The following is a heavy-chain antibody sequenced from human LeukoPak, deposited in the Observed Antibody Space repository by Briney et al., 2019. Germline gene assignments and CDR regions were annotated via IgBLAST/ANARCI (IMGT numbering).Heavy chain of an antibody. CDR2: ISNNGGYT. J-gene: IGHJ4*02. Sequence: QSGGSLRLSCAASGFTFSSSAMSWVRQAPGKGLEWVSAISNNGGYTYYADSVQGRFTISRDNSKSTLCLQMNSLRAEDTAVYYCGKQLGYCSDGSCYFPYWGQGTLVTVSS. V-gene: IGHV3-23*01. D-gene: IGHD2-15*01. CDR3: GKQLGYCSDGSCYFPY. CDR1: GFTFSSSA.